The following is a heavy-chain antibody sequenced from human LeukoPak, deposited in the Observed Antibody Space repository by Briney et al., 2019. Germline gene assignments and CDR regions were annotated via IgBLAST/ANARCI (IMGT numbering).Heavy chain of an antibody. J-gene: IGHJ4*02. CDR1: GFTFTTYA. Sequence: GGSLRLSCSASGFTFTTYAMHWVRQAPGKGLEYVSGISANGATTYYADSVQGRFTISRDNSKNTLYLQMSSLSAEDTALYYCVEDRLYYYGSGTYFDYLGQGTLVTVSS. V-gene: IGHV3-64D*06. CDR3: VEDRLYYYGSGTYFDY. D-gene: IGHD3-10*01. CDR2: ISANGATT.